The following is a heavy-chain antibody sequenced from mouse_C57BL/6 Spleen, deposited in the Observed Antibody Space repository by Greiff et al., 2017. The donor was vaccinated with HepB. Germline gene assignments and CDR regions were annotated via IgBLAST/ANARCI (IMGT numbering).Heavy chain of an antibody. CDR2: IHPNSGST. CDR3: ASTPAY. V-gene: IGHV1-64*01. CDR1: GYTFTSYW. Sequence: VQLQQPGAELVKPGASVKLSCKASGYTFTSYWMHWVKQRPGQGLEWIGMIHPNSGSTNYNKKFKSKATLTVDKSSSTAYMQLSSLTSEDSAVYYCASTPAYWGQGTLVTVSA. J-gene: IGHJ3*01.